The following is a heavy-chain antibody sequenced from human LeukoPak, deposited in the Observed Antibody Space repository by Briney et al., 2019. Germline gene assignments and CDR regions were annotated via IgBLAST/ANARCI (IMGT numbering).Heavy chain of an antibody. CDR3: ARGLRILYDFWSGYNDY. CDR1: GFTFGSYS. Sequence: PGGSLRLSCAASGFTFGSYSMNWVRQAPGKGLEWVSSISSSSSYIYYADSVKGRFTISRDNAKNSLYLQMNSLRAEDTAVYYCARGLRILYDFWSGYNDYWGQGTLVTVSS. CDR2: ISSSSSYI. J-gene: IGHJ4*02. D-gene: IGHD3-3*01. V-gene: IGHV3-21*01.